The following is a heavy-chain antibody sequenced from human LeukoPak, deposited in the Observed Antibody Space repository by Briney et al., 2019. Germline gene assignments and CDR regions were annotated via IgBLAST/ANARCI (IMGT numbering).Heavy chain of an antibody. CDR3: ARDRSSFFDY. CDR2: IKSDGSTT. J-gene: IGHJ4*02. CDR1: GFTFSNYW. V-gene: IGHV3-74*01. D-gene: IGHD6-6*01. Sequence: GGSLRLSCAASGFTFSNYWMHWVRQGPGKGLVWVSVIKSDGSTTRYADSVKGRFTISRDNAKNTLCLQMNSLRAEDTAVYYCARDRSSFFDYWGQGTLVTVSS.